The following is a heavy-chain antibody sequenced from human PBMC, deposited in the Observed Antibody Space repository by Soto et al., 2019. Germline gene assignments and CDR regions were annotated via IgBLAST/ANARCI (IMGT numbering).Heavy chain of an antibody. CDR1: GFTFSTYT. CDR3: AKDMVRGVIPPILDY. V-gene: IGHV3-21*01. D-gene: IGHD3-10*01. Sequence: LRLSCAASGFTFSTYTMNWVRQAPGQGLEWVSCISAKSKYIYYANSVQGRFTISRDDAQNSLILQLSSLRAEDTAVYYCAKDMVRGVIPPILDYWGQGTLVTVSS. J-gene: IGHJ4*02. CDR2: ISAKSKYI.